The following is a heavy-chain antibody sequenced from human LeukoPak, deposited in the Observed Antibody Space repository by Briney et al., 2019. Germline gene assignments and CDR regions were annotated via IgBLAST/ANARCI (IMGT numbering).Heavy chain of an antibody. CDR1: SGSLSRNY. V-gene: IGHV4-59*01. Sequence: SETLSLTCTVSSGSLSRNYWAWIRQPPGKGLEWIGYISYSGDTNYSPSLRSRVTISLYTSKNQFSLKLTSVTAADTAIYYCAREGEIYYDSSGYYTVYFDYWGRGTLVTVSS. CDR3: AREGEIYYDSSGYYTVYFDY. J-gene: IGHJ4*02. D-gene: IGHD3-22*01. CDR2: ISYSGDT.